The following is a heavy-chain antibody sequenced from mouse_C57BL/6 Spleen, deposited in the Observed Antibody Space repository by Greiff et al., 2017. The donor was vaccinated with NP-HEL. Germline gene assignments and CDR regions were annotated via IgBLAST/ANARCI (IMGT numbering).Heavy chain of an antibody. CDR3: ARRSFSRGYFDY. V-gene: IGHV5-9*01. Sequence: EVKLVESGGGLVKPGGSLKLSCAASGFTFSSYTMSWVRQTPEKRLEWVATISGGGGNTYYPDSVKGRFTISRDNAKNTLYLQMSSLRSEDTALYYCARRSFSRGYFDYWGQGTTLTVSS. J-gene: IGHJ2*01. CDR1: GFTFSSYT. CDR2: ISGGGGNT. D-gene: IGHD1-1*01.